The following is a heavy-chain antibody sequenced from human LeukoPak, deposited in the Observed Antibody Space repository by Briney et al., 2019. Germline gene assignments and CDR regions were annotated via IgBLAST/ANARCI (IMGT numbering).Heavy chain of an antibody. CDR3: ARVANEYCSSTSCRNNYYMDV. Sequence: ASVKVSCKASGYTFTSYGISWVRQAPGQGLEWMGWISAYNGNTNYAQKLQGRVTMTTDTSTSTAYMELRSLRSDDTAVYYCARVANEYCSSTSCRNNYYMDVWGKGTTDTVSS. V-gene: IGHV1-18*01. CDR2: ISAYNGNT. J-gene: IGHJ6*03. D-gene: IGHD2-2*01. CDR1: GYTFTSYG.